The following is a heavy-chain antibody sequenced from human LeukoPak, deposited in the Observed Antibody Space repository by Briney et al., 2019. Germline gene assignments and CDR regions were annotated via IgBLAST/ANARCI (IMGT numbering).Heavy chain of an antibody. CDR2: IYCSGST. CDR3: ASRGCSGRSCRLPLIGPFDY. D-gene: IGHD2-15*01. V-gene: IGHV4-39*01. CDR1: GSSINSSSYY. J-gene: IGHJ4*02. Sequence: SETLSLTCTVSGSSINSSSYYWGWVRPPPGKGLEWIGGIYCSGSTYYNPSLQSRVTMSVDSSRNQFSLKLSSVTAAGTAVYYCASRGCSGRSCRLPLIGPFDYWGQGTLVTVSS.